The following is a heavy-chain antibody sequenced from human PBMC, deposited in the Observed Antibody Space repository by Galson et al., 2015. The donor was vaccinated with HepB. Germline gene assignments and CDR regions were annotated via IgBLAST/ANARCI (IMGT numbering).Heavy chain of an antibody. Sequence: SLRLSCAASGFTFSSYGMHWVRQAPGKGLEWVAVIWYDGSNKYYADSVKGRFTISRDNSKNTLYLQMNSLRAEDTAVYYCARGGHKYSSSTDPFDYWGQGTLVTVSS. D-gene: IGHD6-6*01. CDR3: ARGGHKYSSSTDPFDY. CDR2: IWYDGSNK. J-gene: IGHJ4*02. CDR1: GFTFSSYG. V-gene: IGHV3-33*01.